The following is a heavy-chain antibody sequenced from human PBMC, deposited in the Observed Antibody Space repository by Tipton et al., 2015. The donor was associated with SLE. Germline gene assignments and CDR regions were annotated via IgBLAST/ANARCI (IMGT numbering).Heavy chain of an antibody. D-gene: IGHD6-6*01. CDR2: INYSGST. CDR3: AREDFSSESVDS. J-gene: IGHJ4*02. V-gene: IGHV4-31*11. Sequence: TLSLTCAVFGDSISSGMYYWNWLRQLPGKGLEWIGYINYSGSTYYNPSLEGRFSMSIDTSKNEFSLKLSSVTAADTAVYYCAREDFSSESVDSWGQGTLVTVSS. CDR1: GDSISSGMYY.